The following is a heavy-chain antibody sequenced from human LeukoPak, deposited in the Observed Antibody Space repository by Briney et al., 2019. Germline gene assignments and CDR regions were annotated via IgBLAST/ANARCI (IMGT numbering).Heavy chain of an antibody. D-gene: IGHD6-13*01. CDR3: ARQPMAAAGTDY. J-gene: IGHJ4*02. V-gene: IGHV4-34*01. CDR2: INHGGST. CDR1: GGSFSGYY. Sequence: SETLSLTCAVYGGSFSGYYWSWIRQPPGKGLEWIGEINHGGSTNYNPSLKSRVTISVDTSKNQFSLKLSSVTAADTAVYYCARQPMAAAGTDYWAREPWSPSPQ.